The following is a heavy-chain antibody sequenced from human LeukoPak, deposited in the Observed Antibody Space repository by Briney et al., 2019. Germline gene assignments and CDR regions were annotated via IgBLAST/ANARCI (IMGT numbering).Heavy chain of an antibody. CDR2: IHYSGTT. J-gene: IGHJ4*02. V-gene: IGHV4-59*01. D-gene: IGHD4/OR15-4a*01. CDR1: SGSISGYF. CDR3: ARMGAIAGASANPDY. Sequence: SETLSLTCTVSSGSISGYFWSWIRQPPGKGLEWIGYIHYSGTTNYNPSLTSRVTMSVDTSKNKFSLKVSSVTAADTAVYYCARMGAIAGASANPDYWGQGTLVTVSS.